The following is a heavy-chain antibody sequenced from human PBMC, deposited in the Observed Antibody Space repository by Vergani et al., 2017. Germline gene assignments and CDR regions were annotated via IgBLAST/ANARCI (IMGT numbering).Heavy chain of an antibody. CDR3: ARDPPDYDILTGYPDY. CDR2: IWYDGSNK. D-gene: IGHD3-9*01. V-gene: IGHV3-33*08. J-gene: IGHJ4*02. Sequence: QVQLVESGGGVVQPGRSLRLSCAASGFTFSSYGMHWVRQAPGKGLEWVAVIWYDGSNKYYADSVKGRFTISRDNSKKTLYLQMNSLRAEDTAVYYCARDPPDYDILTGYPDYWGQGTLVTVSS. CDR1: GFTFSSYG.